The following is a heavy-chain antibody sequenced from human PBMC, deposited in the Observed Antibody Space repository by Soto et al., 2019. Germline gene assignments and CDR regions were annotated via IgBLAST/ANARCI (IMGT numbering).Heavy chain of an antibody. Sequence: QVQLVQSGAEVKKPGASVKVSCKASGYTFTSYGISWVRQAPGQGLEWMGWISAYNGNTNYAQKLQGRGTMTTDTSTSKDYMELRSLRSDDTAVYYCSRNEGDGYHTFDYWGQGTLVTVSS. D-gene: IGHD5-12*01. J-gene: IGHJ4*02. CDR2: ISAYNGNT. CDR3: SRNEGDGYHTFDY. CDR1: GYTFTSYG. V-gene: IGHV1-18*01.